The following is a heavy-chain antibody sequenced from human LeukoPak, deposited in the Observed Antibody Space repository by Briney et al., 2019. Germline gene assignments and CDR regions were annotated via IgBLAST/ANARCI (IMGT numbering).Heavy chain of an antibody. CDR2: IYSGGST. D-gene: IGHD6-19*01. J-gene: IGHJ4*02. CDR1: GFTVSSNY. CDR3: ARVSSGWKYYFDY. Sequence: GGSLRLSCAASGFTVSSNYMSWVRQAPGKGLEWVSVIYSGGSTYYADSVKGRFTISRDNSKNTLYLQMNSLRAEDTAVYYCARVSSGWKYYFDYWGQGTLATVSS. V-gene: IGHV3-53*01.